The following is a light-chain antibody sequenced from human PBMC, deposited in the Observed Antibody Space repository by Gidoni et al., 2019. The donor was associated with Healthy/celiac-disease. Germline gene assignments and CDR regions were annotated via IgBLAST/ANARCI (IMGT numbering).Light chain of an antibody. V-gene: IGKV3-11*01. J-gene: IGKJ2*01. Sequence: EIVLTQSPATLSLSPGERATLSCRASQSVSSFLAWYQHKPGQAPRLLIYDASNRATGIPARFSGSGSGTDFTLTISSLEPEDFAVYYCQQRSNWPPRYTFXQXTKLEIK. CDR2: DAS. CDR1: QSVSSF. CDR3: QQRSNWPPRYT.